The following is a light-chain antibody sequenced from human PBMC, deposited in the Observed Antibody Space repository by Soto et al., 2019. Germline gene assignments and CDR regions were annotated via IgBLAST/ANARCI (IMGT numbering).Light chain of an antibody. CDR3: SAYTSSSTYV. CDR2: EVS. CDR1: SSDVGYDY. J-gene: IGLJ1*01. V-gene: IGLV2-14*01. Sequence: QSVLTQPASVSGSPGQSITISCTGTSSDVGYDYVSWYQQYPGKVPKLLIYEVSNRPSGVSNRFSGSKSGNTASLTISGLQAEDEADYYCSAYTSSSTYVFGGGTKVTVL.